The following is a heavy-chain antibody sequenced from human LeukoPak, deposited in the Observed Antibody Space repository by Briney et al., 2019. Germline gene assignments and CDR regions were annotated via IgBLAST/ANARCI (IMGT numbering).Heavy chain of an antibody. CDR1: GYSFTSYW. CDR2: IYPGDSDT. V-gene: IGHV5-51*01. Sequence: RHGESLKISCKGSGYSFTSYWIGWVRQMPGKGLEWMGIIYPGDSDTRYSPSFQGQVTISADKSISTAYLQWSSLRASDTAMYYCARHSTYYDFWSGYSQSPESPDYWGQGTLVTVSS. J-gene: IGHJ4*02. D-gene: IGHD3-3*01. CDR3: ARHSTYYDFWSGYSQSPESPDY.